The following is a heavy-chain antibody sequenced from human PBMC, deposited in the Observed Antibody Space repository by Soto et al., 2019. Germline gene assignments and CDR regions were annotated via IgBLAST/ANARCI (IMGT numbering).Heavy chain of an antibody. CDR3: AKESGYPPNYFDY. CDR1: GFTFDDYA. Sequence: GGSLRLSCAASGFTFDDYAMHWVRQAPGKGLEWVSGISWNSGSIGYADSVKGRFTISRDNAKNSLYLQMNSLRAEDTALYYCAKESGYPPNYFDYWGQGILVTVPQ. V-gene: IGHV3-9*01. J-gene: IGHJ4*02. CDR2: ISWNSGSI. D-gene: IGHD3-3*01.